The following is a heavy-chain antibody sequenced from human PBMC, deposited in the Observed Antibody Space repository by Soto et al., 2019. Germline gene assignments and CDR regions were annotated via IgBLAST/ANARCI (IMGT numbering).Heavy chain of an antibody. V-gene: IGHV3-30*04. CDR1: VFSFSNYA. Sequence: GGSLRLSCAASVFSFSNYAMHWVRQAPGKGLEWVAVISYDGRKKYYVDSVKGRFTISRDNSKKTLYLQMSSLRAEDTAVYYCATEVGTTTSVDYWGQGTLVTVSS. D-gene: IGHD1-26*01. CDR3: ATEVGTTTSVDY. J-gene: IGHJ4*02. CDR2: ISYDGRKK.